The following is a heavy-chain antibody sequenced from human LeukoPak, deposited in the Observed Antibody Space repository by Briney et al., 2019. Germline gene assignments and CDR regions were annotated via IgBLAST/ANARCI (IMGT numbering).Heavy chain of an antibody. V-gene: IGHV4-34*01. CDR2: INHSGST. J-gene: IGHJ4*02. CDR1: GGSFSGYY. Sequence: PSETLSLTCAVYGGSFSGYYWSWIRQPPGKGLEWIGEINHSGSTNYNPSLKSRVTISVDTSKNQFSLKLSSVTAADTAVYYCARVRHITMVRGVIITGRRGSSSYFDYWGQGTLVTVSS. D-gene: IGHD3-10*01. CDR3: ARVRHITMVRGVIITGRRGSSSYFDY.